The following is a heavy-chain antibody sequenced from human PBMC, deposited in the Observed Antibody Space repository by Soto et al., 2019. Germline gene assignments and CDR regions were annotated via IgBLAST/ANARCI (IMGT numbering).Heavy chain of an antibody. Sequence: WTWIRQHPVKGLEWMGLIYYSGSTSYNPSLKSRVTISIDTSKNQFSLKLTSVTAADTAVYYCARDGDYFGSGSPPLLSKWGQGTLVTVSS. V-gene: IGHV4-31*02. CDR2: IYYSGST. J-gene: IGHJ4*02. D-gene: IGHD3-10*01. CDR3: ARDGDYFGSGSPPLLSK.